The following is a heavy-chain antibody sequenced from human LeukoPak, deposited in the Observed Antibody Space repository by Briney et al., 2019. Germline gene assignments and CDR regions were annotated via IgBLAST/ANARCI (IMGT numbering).Heavy chain of an antibody. V-gene: IGHV4-59*12. J-gene: IGHJ4*02. CDR2: INNSGGT. D-gene: IGHD5-18*01. CDR3: ARVAVDTAMIMALDY. Sequence: SETLSLTCTVSGGSISSYYWSWIRQPPGKGLEWIGYINNSGGTSYNPSLKSRVTISVDTSKNQFSLKLSSVTAADTAVYYCARVAVDTAMIMALDYWGQGTLVTVSS. CDR1: GGSISSYY.